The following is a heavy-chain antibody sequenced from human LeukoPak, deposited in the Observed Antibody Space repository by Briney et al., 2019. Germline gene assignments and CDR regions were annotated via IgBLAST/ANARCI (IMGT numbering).Heavy chain of an antibody. CDR2: IIPIFGTA. CDR1: GGTFSSYA. Sequence: ASVKVSCKASGGTFSSYAISWVRQAPGQGLEWMGGIIPIFGTANYAQKFQGRVTITADESTSTAYMELSSLRSDDTAVYYCARAGSPKYCSGGSCYSRGYNWFDPWGQGTLVTVSS. V-gene: IGHV1-69*13. D-gene: IGHD2-15*01. J-gene: IGHJ5*02. CDR3: ARAGSPKYCSGGSCYSRGYNWFDP.